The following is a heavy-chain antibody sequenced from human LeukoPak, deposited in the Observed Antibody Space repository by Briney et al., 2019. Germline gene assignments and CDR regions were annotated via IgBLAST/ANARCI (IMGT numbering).Heavy chain of an antibody. CDR2: IYYSGST. V-gene: IGHV4-39*01. CDR3: ARKGLEAPSWYGDWFDP. J-gene: IGHJ5*02. CDR1: GGSISSSSYY. Sequence: SETLSLTCTVSGGSISSSSYYWGWIRQPPGKGLERIGSIYYSGSTYYNPSLKSRVTISVDTSKNQFSLKLSSVTAADTAVYYRARKGLEAPSWYGDWFDPWGQGTLVTVSS. D-gene: IGHD6-13*01.